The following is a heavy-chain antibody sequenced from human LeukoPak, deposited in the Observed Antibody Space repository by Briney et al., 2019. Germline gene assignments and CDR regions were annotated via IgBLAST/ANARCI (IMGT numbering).Heavy chain of an antibody. D-gene: IGHD2-2*02. V-gene: IGHV1-2*06. CDR1: GYTSINYQ. Sequence: ASVTVSCRTSGYTSINYQIHWVRQAPDQGLEWMGRINSNSGATVFAQKFQGRVTMTRDTSINTVYMELSSLEFDDTAVYYCTRTWWTEACSSSCFTPDFDYWGQGTPVTVSS. CDR2: INSNSGAT. J-gene: IGHJ4*02. CDR3: TRTWWTEACSSSCFTPDFDY.